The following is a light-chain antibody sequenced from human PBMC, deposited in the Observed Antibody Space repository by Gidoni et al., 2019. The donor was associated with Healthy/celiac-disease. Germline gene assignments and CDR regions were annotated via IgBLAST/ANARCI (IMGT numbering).Light chain of an antibody. CDR3: QQSYSTSYT. CDR2: AAS. V-gene: IGKV1-39*01. Sequence: DIQITLSPSSLSASVGDRVTITCRASQSISSYLNWYQQKPVKAPKLLIYAASSLQSGVPSRFSGSGSGTDFTLTISSLQPEDFATYDCQQSYSTSYTCGQETKLEIK. CDR1: QSISSY. J-gene: IGKJ2*01.